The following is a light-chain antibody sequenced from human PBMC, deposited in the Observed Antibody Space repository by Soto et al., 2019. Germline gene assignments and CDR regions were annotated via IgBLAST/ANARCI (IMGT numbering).Light chain of an antibody. CDR3: QQSYSTPLI. J-gene: IGKJ4*01. V-gene: IGKV1-39*01. Sequence: DIQMNQSPSSLPASVGDRVTMTCRARQSIARDLNWYQQKVGKGPKLLIYATSSLQSGVPSRFSGSGSATDFTLTISSLQPEDFATYYCQQSYSTPLIFGGGTKVEIK. CDR2: ATS. CDR1: QSIARD.